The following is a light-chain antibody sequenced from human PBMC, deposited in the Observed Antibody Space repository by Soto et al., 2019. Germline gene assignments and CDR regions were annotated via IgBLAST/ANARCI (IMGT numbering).Light chain of an antibody. V-gene: IGLV2-8*01. CDR2: EVT. J-gene: IGLJ1*01. CDR3: SSYADSNNYV. CDR1: SSDVGGYNY. Sequence: QSALTQPPSASGSPGQSVTISCTGTSSDVGGYNYVSWYQQHPGKAPKAMIYEVTKRPSGVPDRFSGSKSGNTASLTVSGLQEEDEADYYGSSYADSNNYVFGSGTKLTVL.